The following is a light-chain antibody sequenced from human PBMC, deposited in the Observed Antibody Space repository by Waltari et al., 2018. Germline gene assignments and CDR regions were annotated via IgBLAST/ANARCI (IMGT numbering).Light chain of an antibody. CDR3: QQRGTWPPFT. Sequence: EIVLTQSPATLSLSPGERGTLSCRASQGVSSNLAWYQQKPGQAPRLLIYDASNRATGVPARFSGSGSGTDFTLTISSLEPEDFAVYYCQQRGTWPPFTFGPGTKVDIK. CDR1: QGVSSN. CDR2: DAS. J-gene: IGKJ3*01. V-gene: IGKV3-11*01.